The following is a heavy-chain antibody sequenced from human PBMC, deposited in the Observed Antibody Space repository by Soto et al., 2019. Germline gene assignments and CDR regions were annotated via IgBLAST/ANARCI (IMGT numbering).Heavy chain of an antibody. CDR2: ISWNSGSI. CDR3: AKGIDYYYYGMDV. V-gene: IGHV3-9*01. Sequence: PGGSLRLSCAASGFTFDDYAMHWVRQAPGKGLEWVSGISWNSGSIGYADSVKGRFTISRGNAKNSLYLQMNSLRAEDTALYYCAKGIDYYYYGMDVWGQGTTVTVSS. CDR1: GFTFDDYA. J-gene: IGHJ6*02.